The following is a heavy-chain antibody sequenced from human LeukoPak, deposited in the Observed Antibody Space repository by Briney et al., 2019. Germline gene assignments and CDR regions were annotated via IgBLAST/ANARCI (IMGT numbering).Heavy chain of an antibody. V-gene: IGHV4-4*07. J-gene: IGHJ4*02. CDR2: IYTSGST. Sequence: SETLSLTCTVSGGSISSYYGSWIRQPAGKGLERIGRIYTSGSTNYNPSLKSRVTMSVDTSKNQFSLKLSSVTAADTAVYYCARAKYYGSGSFYYFDYWGQGTLVTVSS. D-gene: IGHD3-10*01. CDR3: ARAKYYGSGSFYYFDY. CDR1: GGSISSYY.